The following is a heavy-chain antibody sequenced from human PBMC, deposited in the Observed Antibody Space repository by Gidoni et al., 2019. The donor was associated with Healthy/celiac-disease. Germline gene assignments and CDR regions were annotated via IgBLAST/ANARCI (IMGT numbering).Heavy chain of an antibody. CDR1: GDSVSSNSAA. D-gene: IGHD3-22*01. J-gene: IGHJ5*02. Sequence: QVQLQQSGPGLVKPSQTLSLPCAISGDSVSSNSAAWNWIRQSPSRGLEWLGRTYYRSKWYNDYAVSVKSRITINPDTSKNQFSLQLNSVTPEDTAVYYCARDGAYDSSGPTGWFDPWGQGTLVTVSS. CDR2: TYYRSKWYN. CDR3: ARDGAYDSSGPTGWFDP. V-gene: IGHV6-1*01.